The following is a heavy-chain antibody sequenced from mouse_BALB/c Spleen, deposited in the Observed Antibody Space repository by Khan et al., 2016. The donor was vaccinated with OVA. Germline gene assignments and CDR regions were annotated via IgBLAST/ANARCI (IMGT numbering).Heavy chain of an antibody. V-gene: IGHV6-6*02. J-gene: IGHJ2*01. CDR2: IRLTSDDYVT. CDR3: AILL. Sequence: QLEESGGGLVQPGGSMKLSCVASGFTFSNYWMNWVRQSPEKGLEWVAEIRLTSDDYVTHYAESGKGRFTISRDDSKSSVYLQMNNLGAEDTGIYYCAILLWGQGTTVTVSS. CDR1: GFTFSNYW.